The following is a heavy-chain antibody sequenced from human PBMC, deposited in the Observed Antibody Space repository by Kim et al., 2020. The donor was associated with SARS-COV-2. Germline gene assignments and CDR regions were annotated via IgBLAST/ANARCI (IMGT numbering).Heavy chain of an antibody. J-gene: IGHJ5*02. CDR3: ARDRGPGIAAAGTGWFDP. CDR1: GGSISSSNW. V-gene: IGHV4-4*02. D-gene: IGHD6-13*01. CDR2: IYHSGST. Sequence: SETLSLTCAVSGGSISSSNWWSWVRQPPGKGLEWIGEIYHSGSTNYNPSLKSRVTISVDKSKNQFSLKLSSVTAADTAVYYCARDRGPGIAAAGTGWFDPWGQGTLVTVSS.